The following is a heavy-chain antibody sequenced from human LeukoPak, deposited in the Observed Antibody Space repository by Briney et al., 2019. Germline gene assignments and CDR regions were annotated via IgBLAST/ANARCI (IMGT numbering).Heavy chain of an antibody. CDR2: INSDGSST. V-gene: IGHV3-74*01. CDR1: GFTFSGYW. D-gene: IGHD2-2*01. Sequence: PGGSLRLSCTASGFTFSGYWMHWVRQGPGKGLVWVSRINSDGSSTSYADSVKGRFTISRDNAKNTLYLQMNSLRAEDTAVYYCARRYCGSPSCVNWFDPWGQGALSPSPQ. J-gene: IGHJ5*02. CDR3: ARRYCGSPSCVNWFDP.